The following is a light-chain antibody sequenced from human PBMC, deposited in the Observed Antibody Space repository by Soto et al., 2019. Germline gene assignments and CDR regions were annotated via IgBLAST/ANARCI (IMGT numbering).Light chain of an antibody. CDR2: EVN. CDR3: CSYAGSSTYVV. Sequence: QSALTQPASVSGSPGQSITISCTRTSSDVGSYNLVSWYQQHPGKAPKLMIYEVNKRPSGVSNRFSGSKSGNTASLTISGLQAEDEADYYCCSYAGSSTYVVFGRGTQLTVL. CDR1: SSDVGSYNL. J-gene: IGLJ2*01. V-gene: IGLV2-23*02.